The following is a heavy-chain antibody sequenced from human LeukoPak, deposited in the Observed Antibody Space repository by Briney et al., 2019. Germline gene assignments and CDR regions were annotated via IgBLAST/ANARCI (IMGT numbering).Heavy chain of an antibody. CDR3: ASEPYGDYGPRNYYYMDV. CDR1: GFTFSDYY. V-gene: IGHV3-11*04. D-gene: IGHD4-17*01. J-gene: IGHJ6*03. CDR2: ISSSGSTI. Sequence: PGGSLRLSCAASGFTFSDYYMSWLRQAPGKGLEWVSYISSSGSTIYYADSVKGRFTISRDNAKNSLYLQMNSLRAEDTAVYYCASEPYGDYGPRNYYYMDVWGKGTTVTVSS.